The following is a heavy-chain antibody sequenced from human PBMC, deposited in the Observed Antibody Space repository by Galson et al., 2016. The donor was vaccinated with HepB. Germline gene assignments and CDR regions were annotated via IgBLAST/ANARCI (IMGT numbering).Heavy chain of an antibody. Sequence: SVKVSCKASGYTYTSYYMYWVRQAPGQGLEWMGMINPSGAATFYAQKFQGRVTVTRDTSTSTVYMELSSLRSEDTAVYYCARFQTGYNYALLAYWGQGALVTVSS. CDR2: INPSGAAT. CDR1: GYTYTSYY. D-gene: IGHD5-18*01. V-gene: IGHV1-46*01. CDR3: ARFQTGYNYALLAY. J-gene: IGHJ4*02.